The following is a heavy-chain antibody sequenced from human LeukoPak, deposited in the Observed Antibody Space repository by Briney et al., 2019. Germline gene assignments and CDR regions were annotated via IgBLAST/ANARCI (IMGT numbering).Heavy chain of an antibody. J-gene: IGHJ4*02. CDR3: STEDKYCTGANCGVF. D-gene: IGHD2-8*02. CDR2: IIPDSGGT. Sequence: ASVKVSCKASGYTITEYYIHWVRQAPGQGLEWMGFIIPDSGGTTYQQNFQGRVTMTRDTSISTFYMELSSLRPDDTAVYYCSTEDKYCTGANCGVFWGQGTLVTVSS. CDR1: GYTITEYY. V-gene: IGHV1-2*02.